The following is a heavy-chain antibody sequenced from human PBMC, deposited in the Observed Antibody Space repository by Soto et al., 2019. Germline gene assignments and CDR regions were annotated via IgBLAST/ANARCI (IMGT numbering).Heavy chain of an antibody. CDR2: IKQDGNDK. V-gene: IGHV3-7*01. D-gene: IGHD1-1*01. CDR3: VRGCDRPNCPYYLDV. J-gene: IGHJ6*03. CDR1: GFTFSTYW. Sequence: GGSLRLSCVASGFTFSTYWMSWVRLAPGTGLEWVAHIKQDGNDKYCVDSVKGRFAISRDNAENSLYLQMSGLRPDDTAVYYCVRGCDRPNCPYYLDVWGKGTTVTVSS.